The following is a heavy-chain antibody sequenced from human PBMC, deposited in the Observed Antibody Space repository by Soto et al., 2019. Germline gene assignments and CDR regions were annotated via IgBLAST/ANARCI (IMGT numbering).Heavy chain of an antibody. D-gene: IGHD6-13*01. CDR3: ARDGIAAAGTGSVYYYGMDV. Sequence: QVQLVQSGAEVKKPGASVKVSCKASGYTFTSYGISWVRQAPGQGLEWMGWISAYNGNTNYAQKLQGRVTMTTDTSKSTAYMERRSLRSDDTAVYYCARDGIAAAGTGSVYYYGMDVWGQGTTVTVSS. J-gene: IGHJ6*02. CDR1: GYTFTSYG. CDR2: ISAYNGNT. V-gene: IGHV1-18*01.